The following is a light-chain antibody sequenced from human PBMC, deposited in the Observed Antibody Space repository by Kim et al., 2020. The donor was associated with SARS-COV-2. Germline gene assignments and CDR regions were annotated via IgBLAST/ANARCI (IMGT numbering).Light chain of an antibody. V-gene: IGKV1-5*03. CDR2: KAS. Sequence: STLSAAVGDRGIITCRASQSNSMWLAWYQQKPGKAPNLLISKASSLQSGVPSRFSGSGSGTEFTLTISSLQPDDFGTYYCQQYDNYFGQGTKLEI. CDR3: QQYDNY. J-gene: IGKJ2*01. CDR1: QSNSMW.